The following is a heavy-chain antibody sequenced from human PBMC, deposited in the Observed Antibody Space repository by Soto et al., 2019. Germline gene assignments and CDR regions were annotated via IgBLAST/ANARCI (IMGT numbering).Heavy chain of an antibody. V-gene: IGHV3-74*01. J-gene: IGHJ4*02. CDR1: GFTFSRYW. Sequence: GGSLRLSCAASGFTFSRYWMHWVRQAPGKGLVWVSRIKSDGSSTNYADSVKGRFTISRDNAKNTLYLQMSSLSAEDTAIYYCARYGGDSSSLHYFDYWGQGTLVTVSS. CDR2: IKSDGSST. D-gene: IGHD6-6*01. CDR3: ARYGGDSSSLHYFDY.